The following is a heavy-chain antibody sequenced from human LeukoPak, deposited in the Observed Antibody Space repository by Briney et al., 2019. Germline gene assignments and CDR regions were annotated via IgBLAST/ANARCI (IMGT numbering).Heavy chain of an antibody. Sequence: ASVKVSCKTSGYTFLSYGITWVRQAPGQGLEWMGWISAYNGNTNYAQKFQGRVTMTTDTSTSTAYMEVRSLRSDDTAVYYCARSVDLEEYFDLWGRGTLVTVSS. CDR2: ISAYNGNT. CDR1: GYTFLSYG. CDR3: ARSVDLEEYFDL. D-gene: IGHD2-21*01. J-gene: IGHJ2*01. V-gene: IGHV1-18*01.